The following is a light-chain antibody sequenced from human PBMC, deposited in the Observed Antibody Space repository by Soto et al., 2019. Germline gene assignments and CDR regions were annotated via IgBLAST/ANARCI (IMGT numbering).Light chain of an antibody. J-gene: IGKJ4*01. CDR2: DVS. CDR3: QQRSNWPPVT. V-gene: IGKV3-11*01. Sequence: EIVLTQSPATLSLSPLERATLSFMASQSVSSYLAWYQQTPGQAPRLLIYDVSNRATGIPARFSGSGSGTDFTLTISSLEPEDFGVYYCQQRSNWPPVTFGGGTKVDI. CDR1: QSVSSY.